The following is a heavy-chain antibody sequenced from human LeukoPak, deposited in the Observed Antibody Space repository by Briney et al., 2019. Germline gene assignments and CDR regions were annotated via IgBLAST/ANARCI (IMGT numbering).Heavy chain of an antibody. J-gene: IGHJ4*02. V-gene: IGHV1-24*01. CDR2: FDPEDGET. D-gene: IGHD6-19*01. CDR1: GYTLSELP. Sequence: ASVKVSCKVSGYTLSELPMHWVRQAPGKGLEWMGGFDPEDGETISATKFQGRLTMTEDTSRDTAYMELNSLRSDDTAVYYCARVAPLNSSGWKYFFDHWGQGTLVTVSS. CDR3: ARVAPLNSSGWKYFFDH.